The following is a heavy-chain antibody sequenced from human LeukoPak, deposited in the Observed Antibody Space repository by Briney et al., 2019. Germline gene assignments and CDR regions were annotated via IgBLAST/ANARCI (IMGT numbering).Heavy chain of an antibody. Sequence: PSETLSLTCTVSGGSISSYYWSWIRQPPGKGLEWIGYIYYSGSTNYNPSPKSRVTISVDTSKNQFSLRLSSVTAADTAVYYCARHDCSGGSCYSSGAFDIWGQGTMVTVSS. D-gene: IGHD2-15*01. CDR1: GGSISSYY. CDR2: IYYSGST. V-gene: IGHV4-59*08. J-gene: IGHJ3*02. CDR3: ARHDCSGGSCYSSGAFDI.